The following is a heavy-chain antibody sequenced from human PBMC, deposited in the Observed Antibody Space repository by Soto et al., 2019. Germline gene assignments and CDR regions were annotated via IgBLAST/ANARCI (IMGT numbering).Heavy chain of an antibody. V-gene: IGHV3-7*02. Sequence: PGGSLRLSCAASGFTFSDYWMSWFRQTPGKSLEWVGNINLDGSEKYNAGFVKGRFTFSRDNVKTSLYLQMSSLRAEDTAVYYCARHDYYGSSGSLDYWGQGILVTVCS. J-gene: IGHJ4*02. CDR1: GFTFSDYW. D-gene: IGHD3-22*01. CDR3: ARHDYYGSSGSLDY. CDR2: INLDGSEK.